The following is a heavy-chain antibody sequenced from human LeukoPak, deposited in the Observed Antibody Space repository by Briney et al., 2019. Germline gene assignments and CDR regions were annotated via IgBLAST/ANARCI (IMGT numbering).Heavy chain of an antibody. Sequence: GSSLTLSCALSGFTFDVYAMHWVRHAPGECLGWVSCISWDSGSIVHADSVKGRFTISRDSAKNSLYLQMNSLRAEDTALNYCAKDGSAGTTPPFFDYWGQGTLVTVSS. CDR2: ISWDSGSI. CDR1: GFTFDVYA. D-gene: IGHD1-1*01. V-gene: IGHV3-9*01. J-gene: IGHJ4*02. CDR3: AKDGSAGTTPPFFDY.